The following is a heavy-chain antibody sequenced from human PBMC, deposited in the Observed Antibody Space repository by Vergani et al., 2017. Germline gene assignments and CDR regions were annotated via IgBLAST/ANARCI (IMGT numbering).Heavy chain of an antibody. CDR3: ARGLLSGYNWFDP. J-gene: IGHJ5*02. V-gene: IGHV4-59*01. Sequence: QLQLQESGPGLVKPSQTLSLTCTVSGGSISSYYWSWIRQPPGKGLEWIGYIYYSGSTNYNPSLKSRVTISVDTSKNQFSLKLSSATAADTAVYYCARGLLSGYNWFDPWGQGTLVTVSS. CDR1: GGSISSYY. D-gene: IGHD2/OR15-2a*01. CDR2: IYYSGST.